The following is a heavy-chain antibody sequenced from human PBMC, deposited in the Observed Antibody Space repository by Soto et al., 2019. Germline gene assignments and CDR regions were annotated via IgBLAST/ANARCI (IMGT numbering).Heavy chain of an antibody. Sequence: EVQLVESGGGLVQPGGSLRLSCAASGFTFSDHYMDWVRQAPGKGLEWVGRTRNKANSYTTEYAASVKGRFTISRDDSKNSLYLQMNSLKTEDTAVYCCARGVDTAMAYWGQGTTVTVSS. J-gene: IGHJ6*02. CDR2: TRNKANSYTT. D-gene: IGHD5-18*01. V-gene: IGHV3-72*01. CDR3: ARGVDTAMAY. CDR1: GFTFSDHY.